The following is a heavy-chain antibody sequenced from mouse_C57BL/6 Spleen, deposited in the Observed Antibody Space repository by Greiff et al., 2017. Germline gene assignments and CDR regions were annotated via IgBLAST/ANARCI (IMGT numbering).Heavy chain of an antibody. J-gene: IGHJ4*01. CDR2: ISSGGSYT. CDR1: GFTFSSYG. CDR3: ARKGYYGSSYYAMDY. D-gene: IGHD1-1*01. Sequence: EVMLVESGGDLVKPGGSLKLSCAASGFTFSSYGMSWVRQTPDKRLEWVATISSGGSYTYYPDSVKGRFTISRDNAKHTLYLQMSSLKSEDTAMYYCARKGYYGSSYYAMDYWGQGTSVTVSS. V-gene: IGHV5-6*01.